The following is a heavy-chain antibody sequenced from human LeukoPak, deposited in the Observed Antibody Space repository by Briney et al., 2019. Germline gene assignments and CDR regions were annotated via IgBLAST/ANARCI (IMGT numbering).Heavy chain of an antibody. CDR2: FNPKNGET. J-gene: IGHJ6*03. CDR3: ATGVYCATTTCPGYGNYYYFMDV. Sequence: APVKVSCRVSGFTLSEVSMHWVRQAPGKGLEWVGGFNPKNGETVYAETFRDRVILTDDRSSNTAYMDLSTLGADDTAVYYCATGVYCATTTCPGYGNYYYFMDVWGEGTTVTV. V-gene: IGHV1-24*01. CDR1: GFTLSEVS. D-gene: IGHD2-21*01.